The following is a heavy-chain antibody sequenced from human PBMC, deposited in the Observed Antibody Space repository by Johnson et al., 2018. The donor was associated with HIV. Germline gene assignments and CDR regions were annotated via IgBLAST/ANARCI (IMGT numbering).Heavy chain of an antibody. CDR2: INSGGNTI. CDR3: AREFRYSSSHAHYAFDI. D-gene: IGHD6-6*01. J-gene: IGHJ3*02. CDR1: GFTFSDYY. Sequence: QEKLVESGGGLVKPGGSLRLSCAASGFTFSDYYMNWIRQAPGKGLEWVASINSGGNTIYYADSVKGRFTISRDNAKNSLYLQMNSLRAEDTAVYYCAREFRYSSSHAHYAFDIWGQGTMVTVSS. V-gene: IGHV3-11*01.